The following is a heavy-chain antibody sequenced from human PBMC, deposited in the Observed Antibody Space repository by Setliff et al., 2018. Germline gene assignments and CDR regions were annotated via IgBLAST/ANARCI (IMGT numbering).Heavy chain of an antibody. CDR1: GGSFSDYY. Sequence: SETLSLTCAVYGGSFSDYYWSWIRQPPGKGLEWIGYSYYSGSTYYNPSLKSRVTISVDTSKNQFSLKLSSVTAADTAVYYCARVGYYDSSGYSFAFDIWGQGTMVTVSS. D-gene: IGHD3-22*01. J-gene: IGHJ3*02. V-gene: IGHV4-30-4*08. CDR3: ARVGYYDSSGYSFAFDI. CDR2: SYYSGST.